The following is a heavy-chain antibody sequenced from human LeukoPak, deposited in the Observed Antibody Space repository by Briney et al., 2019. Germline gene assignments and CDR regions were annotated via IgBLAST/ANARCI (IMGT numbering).Heavy chain of an antibody. J-gene: IGHJ4*02. CDR1: GFTFSSYD. CDR2: ISYDGSNK. CDR3: AKDGNYYGSGSYCEY. V-gene: IGHV3-30*18. D-gene: IGHD3-10*01. Sequence: RPGGSLRHSCAASGFTFSSYDMHWLRQAPGKGLEWVAVISYDGSNKYYADSVKGRFTISRDNSKNTLYLQMNSLRAEDTALYYCAKDGNYYGSGSYCEYWGQGTLVTVSS.